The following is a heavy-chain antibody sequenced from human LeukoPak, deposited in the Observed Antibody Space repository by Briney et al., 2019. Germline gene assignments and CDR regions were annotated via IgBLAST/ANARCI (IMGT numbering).Heavy chain of an antibody. J-gene: IGHJ4*02. CDR1: GGSFSGYY. Sequence: SETLSLTCAVYGGSFSGYYWSWIRQPPGKGLEWIGEINHSGSTNYNPSLKSRVTISVDTSKNQFSLKLSSVTAADTAVYYCAGHGIVGAAYFDYWGQGTLVTVSS. D-gene: IGHD1-26*01. CDR2: INHSGST. CDR3: AGHGIVGAAYFDY. V-gene: IGHV4-34*01.